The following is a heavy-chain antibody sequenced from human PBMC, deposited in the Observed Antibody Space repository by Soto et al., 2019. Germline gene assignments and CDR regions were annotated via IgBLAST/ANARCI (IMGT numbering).Heavy chain of an antibody. Sequence: ASVKVSCKASGYTFTGYYMHWVRQAPGQGLEWMGWINPNSGGTNYAQKFQGRVTMTRDTSISTAYMELSRLGSDDTAVYYCAREVLVGTSYYGMDVWGQGTTVTVSS. J-gene: IGHJ6*02. D-gene: IGHD1-7*01. CDR1: GYTFTGYY. CDR3: AREVLVGTSYYGMDV. CDR2: INPNSGGT. V-gene: IGHV1-2*02.